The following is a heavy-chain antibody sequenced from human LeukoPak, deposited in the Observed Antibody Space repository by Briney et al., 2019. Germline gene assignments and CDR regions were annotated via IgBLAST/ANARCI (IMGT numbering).Heavy chain of an antibody. CDR2: IRSKAYGGTT. V-gene: IGHV3-49*04. J-gene: IGHJ4*02. CDR3: AKGVHDYGDYDFDY. CDR1: GFTFGDYA. Sequence: GGSLRLSCTASGFTFGDYAMSWVRQAPGKGLEWVGFIRSKAYGGTTEYAASVKGRFTISRDDSKSIAYLQMNSLRAEDTAVYFCAKGVHDYGDYDFDYWGQGTLVTVSS. D-gene: IGHD4-17*01.